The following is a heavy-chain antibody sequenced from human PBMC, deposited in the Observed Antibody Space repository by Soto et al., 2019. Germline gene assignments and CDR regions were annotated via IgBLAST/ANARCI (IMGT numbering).Heavy chain of an antibody. CDR2: IYPGDSDT. CDR3: ARHLEVATTSQAYY. Sequence: GESLKISCKGSGYTFTNYWIGWVRQMPGKGLEWMGIIYPGDSDTRYSPSFQGQVTISADKSINTAYLQWSSLKASDTAMYYCARHLEVATTSQAYYWGQGTQVTVSS. CDR1: GYTFTNYW. D-gene: IGHD5-12*01. V-gene: IGHV5-51*01. J-gene: IGHJ4*02.